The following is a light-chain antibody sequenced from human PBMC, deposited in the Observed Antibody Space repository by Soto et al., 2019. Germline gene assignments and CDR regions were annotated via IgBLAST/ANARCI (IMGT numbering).Light chain of an antibody. CDR1: QGISNY. V-gene: IGKV1-39*01. Sequence: IQMTQSPSSPSSSFGDGVTITCGASQGISNYLAWYQQKPGKAPKLLIYAASSLQSGVPSRFSGSGSGTDCTITISSLKTEDFATYYCQQSYSTTITFGQGTRLEIK. CDR3: QQSYSTTIT. CDR2: AAS. J-gene: IGKJ5*01.